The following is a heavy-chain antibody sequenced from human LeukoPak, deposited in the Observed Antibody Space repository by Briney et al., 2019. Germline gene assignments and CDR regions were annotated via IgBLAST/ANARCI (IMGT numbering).Heavy chain of an antibody. Sequence: PGESLRLSCAASGFTFSSYAMSWVRQAPGKGLEWVSSLSGNSAGTHYANSVKGRFTISRDNSKNTLYLQMNSLRAEDTAVYYCAKKHAFCGGDCYGLFDYWGQGTLVTVSS. CDR3: AKKHAFCGGDCYGLFDY. CDR1: GFTFSSYA. J-gene: IGHJ4*02. CDR2: LSGNSAGT. V-gene: IGHV3-23*01. D-gene: IGHD2-21*02.